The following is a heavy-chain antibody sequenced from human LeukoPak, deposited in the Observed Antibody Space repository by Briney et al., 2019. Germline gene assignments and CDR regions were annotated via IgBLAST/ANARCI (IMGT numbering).Heavy chain of an antibody. J-gene: IGHJ4*02. D-gene: IGHD1-26*01. CDR1: GFTFSSHW. V-gene: IGHV3-7*01. CDR2: IKQDGSEK. Sequence: GGSLRLSCTVGGFTFSSHWMSWVRQAPGKGLEWVANIKQDGSEKYYVDSVKGRFTISRDNAKNSLYLQMNSLRDEDTAVYYCARERSGSFLAFDYWGQGTLVTVSS. CDR3: ARERSGSFLAFDY.